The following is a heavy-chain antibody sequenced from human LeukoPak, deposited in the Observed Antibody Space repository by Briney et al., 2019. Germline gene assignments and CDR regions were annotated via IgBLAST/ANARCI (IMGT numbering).Heavy chain of an antibody. CDR2: IKQDGWEK. Sequence: GGSLRLSCAASGFTFRSYWMSWVGQAPGRGRDWVANIKQDGWEKYYVDSVKGRFNISRDNAKNSLYLQMNSLRAEDTAVYYCARDYAYYDFWSVYYDQGVFDYWGQGTLVTVSS. J-gene: IGHJ4*02. V-gene: IGHV3-7*01. CDR3: ARDYAYYDFWSVYYDQGVFDY. D-gene: IGHD3-3*01. CDR1: GFTFRSYW.